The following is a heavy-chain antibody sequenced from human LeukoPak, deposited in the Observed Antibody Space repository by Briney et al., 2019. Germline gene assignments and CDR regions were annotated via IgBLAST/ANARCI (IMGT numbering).Heavy chain of an antibody. CDR3: VTGYRTWGVHFDL. V-gene: IGHV3-64D*06. CDR2: ISSNGGST. Sequence: GGSLRLSCSASGFTFSSYAMHWVRQAPGKGLEYVSAISSNGGSTYYADSVKGRFTISRDNSKNTLYLQMSSLRAEDTAVYYCVTGYRTWGVHFDLWGRGTLVTVSS. CDR1: GFTFSSYA. J-gene: IGHJ2*01. D-gene: IGHD3-10*01.